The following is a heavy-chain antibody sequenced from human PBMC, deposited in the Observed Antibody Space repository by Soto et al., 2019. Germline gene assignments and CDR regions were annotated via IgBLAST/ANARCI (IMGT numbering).Heavy chain of an antibody. CDR3: ARNVLRFLEWLSHYYYYMDV. J-gene: IGHJ6*03. V-gene: IGHV1-18*01. Sequence: QVQLVQSRAEVKKPGASVKVSCKASGYTFTSYGISWVRQAPGQGLEWMGWISAYNGNTNYAQKLQGRVTMTTDTSTSTAYMELRSLRSDDTAVYYCARNVLRFLEWLSHYYYYMDVWGKGTTVTVSS. CDR2: ISAYNGNT. CDR1: GYTFTSYG. D-gene: IGHD3-3*01.